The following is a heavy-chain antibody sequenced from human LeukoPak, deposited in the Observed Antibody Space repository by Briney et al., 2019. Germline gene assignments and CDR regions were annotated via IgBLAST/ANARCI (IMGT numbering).Heavy chain of an antibody. D-gene: IGHD6-6*01. J-gene: IGHJ5*02. Sequence: GASVKVSCKASGGTFSSYAISWVRQAPGQGLEWMGWMNPNSGNTGYAQKFQGRVTITRNTSISTAYMELSSLRSEDTAVYYCARGWGQLESEFGPKNWFDPWGQGTLVTVSS. CDR1: GGTFSSYA. CDR2: MNPNSGNT. V-gene: IGHV1-8*03. CDR3: ARGWGQLESEFGPKNWFDP.